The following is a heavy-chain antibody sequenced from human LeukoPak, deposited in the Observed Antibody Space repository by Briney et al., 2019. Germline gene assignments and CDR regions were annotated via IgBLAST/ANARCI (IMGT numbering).Heavy chain of an antibody. CDR2: ISYDGSKK. CDR3: AREDYYGSGSYYPYYYYGMDV. CDR1: GFTFSSYG. V-gene: IGHV3-30*03. D-gene: IGHD3-10*01. Sequence: PGGALRLSCAASGFTFSSYGMHWVRQAPGKGLEWVAVISYDGSKKYYVDSVKGRFTISRKNSKNTLYLQMNSLRAEDTAVYYCAREDYYGSGSYYPYYYYGMDVWGQGTTVTVSS. J-gene: IGHJ6*02.